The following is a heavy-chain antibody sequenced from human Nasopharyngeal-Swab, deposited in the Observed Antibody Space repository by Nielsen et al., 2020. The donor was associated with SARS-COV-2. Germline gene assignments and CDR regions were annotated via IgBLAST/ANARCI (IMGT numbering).Heavy chain of an antibody. J-gene: IGHJ4*02. Sequence: GESLKISCVASAYNFRDYWMHWFRQAPGKGLVWVSRIKSDGISITYADPVKGRFTISRDDAKKTLYLQMNSLRAEDTAVYYCATDKFYNAYDWGQGTLVTVSS. CDR2: IKSDGISI. CDR3: ATDKFYNAYD. CDR1: AYNFRDYW. V-gene: IGHV3-74*03. D-gene: IGHD3-10*01.